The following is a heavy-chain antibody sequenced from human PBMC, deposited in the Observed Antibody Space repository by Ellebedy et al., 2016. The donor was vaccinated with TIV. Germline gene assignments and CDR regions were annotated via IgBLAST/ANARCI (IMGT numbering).Heavy chain of an antibody. CDR3: ARNLGYNYGLYY. CDR2: IYSGGST. V-gene: IGHV3-53*01. Sequence: GESLKISCAASGFTVSSNYMSWVRQAPGKGLEWVSVIYSGGSTYYTDSVKGRFTISRDNSKNTLYLQMNSLRAEDTAVYYCARNLGYNYGLYYWGQGTLVTVSS. CDR1: GFTVSSNY. J-gene: IGHJ4*02. D-gene: IGHD5-18*01.